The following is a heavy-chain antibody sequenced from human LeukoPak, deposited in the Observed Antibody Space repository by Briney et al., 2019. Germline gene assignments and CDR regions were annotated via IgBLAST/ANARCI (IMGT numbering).Heavy chain of an antibody. D-gene: IGHD3-10*01. J-gene: IGHJ4*02. CDR3: ARSILWFGELIR. V-gene: IGHV1-8*01. Sequence: ASVKVSCKASGYTFTSYDINWVRQATGQGVEWMGWMNPNSGNTGYAQKFQGRVTMTRNTSISTAYMELSSLRSEDTAVYYCARSILWFGELIRWGQGTLVTVSS. CDR1: GYTFTSYD. CDR2: MNPNSGNT.